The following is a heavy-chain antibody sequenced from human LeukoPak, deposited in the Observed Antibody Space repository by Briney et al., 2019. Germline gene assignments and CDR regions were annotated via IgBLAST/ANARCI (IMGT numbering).Heavy chain of an antibody. CDR3: ARGSSSTSTGNWFDP. Sequence: ASVKVSCKASGYTFTPYYMHWVRHAPGQGLEWMGWLNPNSGGKNYAQKFQGRVTMTRDTSISTAYMELSGLISDDTAVYYCARGSSSTSTGNWFDPWGQGSLVTVSS. D-gene: IGHD2-2*01. J-gene: IGHJ5*02. CDR2: LNPNSGGK. V-gene: IGHV1-2*02. CDR1: GYTFTPYY.